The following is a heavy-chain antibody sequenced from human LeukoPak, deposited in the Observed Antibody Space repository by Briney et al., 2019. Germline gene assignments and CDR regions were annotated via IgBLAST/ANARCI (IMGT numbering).Heavy chain of an antibody. V-gene: IGHV4-38-2*02. Sequence: SETLSLTCTVSGYSISSGYYWSWIRQPPGKGLEWIGEINHSGSTIYNPSLKSRVTISVDTSKNQFSLKLSSVTAADTAVYYCARIRIQDAFDIWGQGTMVTVSS. CDR2: INHSGST. J-gene: IGHJ3*02. CDR3: ARIRIQDAFDI. CDR1: GYSISSGYY.